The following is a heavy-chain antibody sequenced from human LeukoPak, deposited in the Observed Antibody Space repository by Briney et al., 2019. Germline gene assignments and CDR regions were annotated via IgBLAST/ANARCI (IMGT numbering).Heavy chain of an antibody. J-gene: IGHJ5*02. CDR2: IYTSGST. Sequence: PSETLSLTCTVSGGSISSYYWSWIRQPAGKGLEWIGRIYTSGSTNYNASLKSRVSMSVDTPKNQFSLKLSSVTAADTAVYYCAGQEDVRVNVVRGLIIASPWFDPWGQGTLVTVSS. CDR3: AGQEDVRVNVVRGLIIASPWFDP. V-gene: IGHV4-4*07. CDR1: GGSISSYY. D-gene: IGHD3-10*01.